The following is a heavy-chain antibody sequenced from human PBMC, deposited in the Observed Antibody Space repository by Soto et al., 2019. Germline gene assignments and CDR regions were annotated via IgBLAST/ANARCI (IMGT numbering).Heavy chain of an antibody. CDR3: AREGMTTVTTNGMDV. CDR1: GGSISSGGYY. CDR2: IYYSGRT. V-gene: IGHV4-31*03. Sequence: QVQLQESGPGLVKPSQTLSLTCTVSGGSISSGGYYWSWIRQHPGKGLEWIGYIYYSGRTYYNPSLKSRVTISVDTSKNQFSLKLSSVTATDTAVYYCAREGMTTVTTNGMDVWGQGTTVTVSS. J-gene: IGHJ6*02. D-gene: IGHD4-4*01.